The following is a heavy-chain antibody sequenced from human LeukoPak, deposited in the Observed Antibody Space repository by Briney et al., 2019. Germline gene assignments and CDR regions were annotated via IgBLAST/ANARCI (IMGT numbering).Heavy chain of an antibody. D-gene: IGHD7-27*01. Sequence: GRSVRLSCAASGLTFSSYEMNWVRQAPGKGLEWVSYISISCCNIYYADSVKGRFTIPRDNAKNSLYLQMNSLRAEDTAVYYCARGLGSGAFDIWGQGTMVTVSS. CDR1: GLTFSSYE. V-gene: IGHV3-48*03. CDR3: ARGLGSGAFDI. J-gene: IGHJ3*02. CDR2: ISISCCNI.